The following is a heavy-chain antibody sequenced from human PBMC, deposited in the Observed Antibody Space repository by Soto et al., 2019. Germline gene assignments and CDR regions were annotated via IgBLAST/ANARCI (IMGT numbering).Heavy chain of an antibody. CDR1: GFTFSSYG. CDR3: AKDPDEGFGY. CDR2: ISYDGSNK. V-gene: IGHV3-30*18. J-gene: IGHJ4*02. Sequence: QVQLVESGGGVVQPGRSLRLSCAASGFTFSSYGMHWVRQAPGKGLEWVAVISYDGSNKYYADSVKGRFTISRDNSKNPRYLQMNSLRAEDTALYYCAKDPDEGFGYWGQGTLVTVSS.